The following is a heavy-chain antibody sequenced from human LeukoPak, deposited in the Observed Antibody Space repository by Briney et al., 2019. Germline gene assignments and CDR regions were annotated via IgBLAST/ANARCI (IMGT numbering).Heavy chain of an antibody. CDR3: AEGPRAAVHDY. Sequence: ASVKVSCKASGYTFINFAINWGRQAPGQGPEWMGWINAGNGNTKYSQKFQDRVTMTRDTSASTAYMELTSLTSEDTAVYYCAEGPRAAVHDYWGERTLVTVSS. CDR1: GYTFINFA. V-gene: IGHV1-3*01. J-gene: IGHJ4*02. D-gene: IGHD6-13*01. CDR2: INAGNGNT.